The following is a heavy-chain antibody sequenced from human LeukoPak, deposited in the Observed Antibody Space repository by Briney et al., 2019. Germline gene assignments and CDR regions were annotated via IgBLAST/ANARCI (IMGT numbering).Heavy chain of an antibody. V-gene: IGHV4-38-2*02. D-gene: IGHD1-26*01. CDR3: ARDKDGATSFDY. CDR2: MSHTGST. Sequence: SETLSLTCTVSGYSISSGYYWGWIRQSPGEGLEYIGSMSHTGSTFYNPSLKSRLTVSIDTSKNQFSLKLTFVTAADTAVYYCARDKDGATSFDYWGQGTLVTVSS. CDR1: GYSISSGYY. J-gene: IGHJ4*02.